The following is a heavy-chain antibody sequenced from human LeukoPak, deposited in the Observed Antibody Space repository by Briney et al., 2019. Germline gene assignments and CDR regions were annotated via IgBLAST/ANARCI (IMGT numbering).Heavy chain of an antibody. D-gene: IGHD6-19*01. V-gene: IGHV3-7*01. Sequence: GGSLRLSCVASGFSIGPFWMTWVRQAPGKGLEWVANIRGDASRLYYVDSVMGRFTISRDNAKNSLYLQMSNLRAEDTSVYYCARDRNYCSSDRCYDVFDIWGQGTMVTVSS. CDR2: IRGDASRL. J-gene: IGHJ3*02. CDR3: ARDRNYCSSDRCYDVFDI. CDR1: GFSIGPFW.